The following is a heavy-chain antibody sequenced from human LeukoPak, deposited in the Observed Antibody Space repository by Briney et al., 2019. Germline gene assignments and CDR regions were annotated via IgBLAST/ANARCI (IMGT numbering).Heavy chain of an antibody. V-gene: IGHV3-21*01. Sequence: GGSLRLSCAASGFTFSSYSMHWVRQAPGKGLEWVSSISSSSSYIYYADSVKGRFTISRDNAKNSLYLQMNSLRAEDTAVYYCARHIDSESPYDYWGQGTLVTVSS. J-gene: IGHJ4*02. D-gene: IGHD5-12*01. CDR3: ARHIDSESPYDY. CDR2: ISSSSSYI. CDR1: GFTFSSYS.